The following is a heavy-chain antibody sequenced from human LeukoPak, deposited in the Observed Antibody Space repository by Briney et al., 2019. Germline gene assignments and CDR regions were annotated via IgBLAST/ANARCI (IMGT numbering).Heavy chain of an antibody. D-gene: IGHD6-6*01. CDR3: ARVGSIAARPFDY. V-gene: IGHV3-53*01. CDR2: AYGDGST. J-gene: IGHJ4*02. Sequence: SVAYGDGSTYYANSVKGRFTISRDNSKNTLYLQMNSLRAEDTAVYYCARVGSIAARPFDYWGQGTLVTVSS.